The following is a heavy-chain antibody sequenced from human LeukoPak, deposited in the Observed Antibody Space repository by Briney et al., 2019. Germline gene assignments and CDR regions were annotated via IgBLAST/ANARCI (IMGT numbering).Heavy chain of an antibody. V-gene: IGHV4-59*01. D-gene: IGHD6-19*01. CDR1: GGSLSSYY. CDR3: ARESLRQQWLVRREEYYYTDV. Sequence: SETLSLTSTDSGGSLSSYYWSWIRQPPGKGLGWIGYIYYSGSANYNPSLKSRVTISVYTSKNQFSLKLRSVTAADTAVYYCARESLRQQWLVRREEYYYTDVWGKGTTVTISS. CDR2: IYYSGSA. J-gene: IGHJ6*03.